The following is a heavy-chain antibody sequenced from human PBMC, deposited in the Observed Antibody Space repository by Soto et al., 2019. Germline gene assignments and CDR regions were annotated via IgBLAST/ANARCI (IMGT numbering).Heavy chain of an antibody. CDR3: AKDALPTYYDFWSGYYIGFYFDY. Sequence: PGGSLRLSCAASGFTFSSYAMSWVRQAPGKGLEWVSAISGSGGSTYYADSVKGRFTISRDNSKNTLYLQMNSLRAEDTAVYYCAKDALPTYYDFWSGYYIGFYFDYRGQGTLVTVSS. V-gene: IGHV3-23*01. CDR1: GFTFSSYA. J-gene: IGHJ4*02. CDR2: ISGSGGST. D-gene: IGHD3-3*01.